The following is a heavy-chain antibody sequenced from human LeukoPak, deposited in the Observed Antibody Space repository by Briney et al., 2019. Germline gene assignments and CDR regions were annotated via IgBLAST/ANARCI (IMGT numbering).Heavy chain of an antibody. CDR2: INHSGST. D-gene: IGHD4-17*01. V-gene: IGHV4-34*01. CDR3: ARVWGDYGDYGGDY. J-gene: IGHJ4*02. CDR1: GGSFSGYY. Sequence: SETLSLTCAVYGGSFSGYYWSWIRQPPGKGLEWIGEINHSGSTNYNPSLKSRVTISVDTSKNQFSPKLSSVTAADTAVYYCARVWGDYGDYGGDYWGQGTLVTVSS.